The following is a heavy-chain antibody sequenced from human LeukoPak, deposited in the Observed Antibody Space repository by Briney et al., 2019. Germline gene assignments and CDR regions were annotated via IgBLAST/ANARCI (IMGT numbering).Heavy chain of an antibody. CDR1: GFTFSSYT. Sequence: PGGSLRLSCAASGFTFSSYTMNGVRQAPGKGLEWVSYISSGSSTIYYADSVKGRFTISRDNSKNTLYLQMNSLRAEDTAVYYCAKLGGPSGYDSRDFDYWGQGTLVTVSS. CDR3: AKLGGPSGYDSRDFDY. J-gene: IGHJ4*02. CDR2: ISSGSSTI. V-gene: IGHV3-48*01. D-gene: IGHD5-12*01.